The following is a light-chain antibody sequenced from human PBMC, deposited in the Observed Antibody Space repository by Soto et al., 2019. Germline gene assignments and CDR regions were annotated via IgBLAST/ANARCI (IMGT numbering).Light chain of an antibody. Sequence: QPVLTQSPSASASLGASVKLACTLSSGHSSYAIAWHQQQPEKGPRYLMKLNSDGSHSKGDGIPDRFSGSSSGAEHYLTISSFQSEDEADYYCQTWDTGIRVFGGGTKLTVL. CDR3: QTWDTGIRV. CDR2: LNSDGSH. CDR1: SGHSSYA. V-gene: IGLV4-69*01. J-gene: IGLJ2*01.